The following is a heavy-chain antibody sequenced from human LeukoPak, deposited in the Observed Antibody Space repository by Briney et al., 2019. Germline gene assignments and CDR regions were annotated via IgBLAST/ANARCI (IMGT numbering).Heavy chain of an antibody. J-gene: IGHJ4*02. D-gene: IGHD3-3*01. CDR2: ISDRGRT. CDR1: GGSVRGYY. Sequence: PSETLSLTCAVYGGSVRGYYWSWIRQPPGKGLEWIGEISDRGRTHYNPSLESRVSMSVDTSKNQFALQLNSVTAADTAVYYCARVPLRFLQPFDYWGQGILVTVSS. V-gene: IGHV4-34*01. CDR3: ARVPLRFLQPFDY.